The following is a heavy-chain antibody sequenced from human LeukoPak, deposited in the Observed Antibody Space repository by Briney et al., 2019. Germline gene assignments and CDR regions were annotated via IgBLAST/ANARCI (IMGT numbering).Heavy chain of an antibody. D-gene: IGHD3-16*01. V-gene: IGHV3-7*01. J-gene: IGHJ3*01. CDR3: ARPAYTAAYDL. Sequence: GGALRLSCAASGFTFSSYWMSWVRQARGKGLEGVANMKGDGSEIHYVDSVKGRFTISRDNARNSLFLQMNGLRPEDTAVYYCARPAYTAAYDLWGQGTMVTVSS. CDR1: GFTFSSYW. CDR2: MKGDGSEI.